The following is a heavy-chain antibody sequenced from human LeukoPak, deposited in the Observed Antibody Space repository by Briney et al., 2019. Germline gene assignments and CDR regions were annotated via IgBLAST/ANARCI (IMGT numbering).Heavy chain of an antibody. CDR3: ARDLVDTTMWGFDY. CDR2: ISGSGATS. V-gene: IGHV3-23*01. J-gene: IGHJ4*02. D-gene: IGHD5-18*01. CDR1: GFTFSNYA. Sequence: GGSLRLSCAASGFTFSNYAMSWARQAPGKGLEWVSVISGSGATSYYADSVKGRFTFSRDNFKNTLYLQMNSLRAEDTAVYYCARDLVDTTMWGFDYWGQGSLVTVSS.